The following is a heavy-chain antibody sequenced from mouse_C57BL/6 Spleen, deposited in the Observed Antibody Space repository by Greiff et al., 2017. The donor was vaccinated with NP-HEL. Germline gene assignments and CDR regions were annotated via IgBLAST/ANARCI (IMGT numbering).Heavy chain of an antibody. V-gene: IGHV1-82*01. J-gene: IGHJ3*01. CDR3: AHHYYGSSWFAY. CDR1: GYAFSSSW. D-gene: IGHD1-1*01. CDR2: IYPGDGDT. Sequence: QVQLQQSGPELVKPGASVKISCKASGYAFSSSWMNWVKQRPGKGLEWIGRIYPGDGDTNYNGKFKGKATLTADKSSSTAYMQLSSLTSEDSAVYFCAHHYYGSSWFAYWGQGTLVTVSA.